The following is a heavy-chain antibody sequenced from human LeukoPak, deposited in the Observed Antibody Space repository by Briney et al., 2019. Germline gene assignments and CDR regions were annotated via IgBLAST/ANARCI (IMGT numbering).Heavy chain of an antibody. CDR1: GGSISSSSYY. CDR3: AREDYYGSGSHPDHHPDAFDI. D-gene: IGHD3-10*01. J-gene: IGHJ3*02. CDR2: IYYSGST. V-gene: IGHV4-39*07. Sequence: PSETLSLTCTVSGGSISSSSYYWGWIRQPPGKGLEWIGSIYYSGSTYYNPSLKSRVTISVDTSKNQFSLKLSSVTAADTAVYYCAREDYYGSGSHPDHHPDAFDIWGQGTMVTVSS.